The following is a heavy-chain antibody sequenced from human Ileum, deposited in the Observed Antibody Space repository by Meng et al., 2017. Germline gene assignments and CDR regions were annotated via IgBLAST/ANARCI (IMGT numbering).Heavy chain of an antibody. CDR2: INHNGNT. J-gene: IGHJ4*02. CDR1: GGSFSANY. Sequence: QVQLQQWGAGLLKPSETLSLTCVVYGGSFSANYWTWIRQPPGKGLEWIGEINHNGNTNYKPSLKSRVTISVDTSKKQFSLRLTSVTAADTAVYYCASARYDNWGQGNLVTVSS. CDR3: ASARYDN. V-gene: IGHV4-34*01.